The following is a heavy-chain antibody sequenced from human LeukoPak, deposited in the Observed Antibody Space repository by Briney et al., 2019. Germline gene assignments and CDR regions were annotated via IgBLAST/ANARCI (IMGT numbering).Heavy chain of an antibody. CDR3: TSANIVVVPAAFDAFDI. J-gene: IGHJ3*02. D-gene: IGHD2-2*01. V-gene: IGHV3-73*01. Sequence: GGSLRLSCAASGFTLSGSAMHWVRQASGKGLEWVGRIRRKANCYATAYAASVKVRFTISRDDSKNTAYLQMNSLKTEATAVYYCTSANIVVVPAAFDAFDIWRQGTMVTVSS. CDR2: IRRKANCYAT. CDR1: GFTLSGSA.